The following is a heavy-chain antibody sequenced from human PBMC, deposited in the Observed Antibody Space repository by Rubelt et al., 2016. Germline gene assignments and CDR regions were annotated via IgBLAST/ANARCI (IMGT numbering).Heavy chain of an antibody. V-gene: IGHV4-34*01. D-gene: IGHD1-26*01. CDR1: GGSFSGYY. CDR3: ARRRRYSGSSYWYFDL. CDR2: INHSGST. J-gene: IGHJ2*01. Sequence: QVQLQQWGAGLLKSSETLSLTCAVYGGSFSGYYWSWIRQPPGKGLEWIGEINHSGSTNYNPSLKSRVTISVEPSKNQFSLKLSSVTAADTAVYYCARRRRYSGSSYWYFDLWGRGTLVTVSS.